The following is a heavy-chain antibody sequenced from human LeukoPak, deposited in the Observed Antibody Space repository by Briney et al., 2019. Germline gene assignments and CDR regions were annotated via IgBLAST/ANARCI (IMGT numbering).Heavy chain of an antibody. J-gene: IGHJ4*02. CDR1: GFTFSDHY. CDR3: ARDAADLAVAFDY. Sequence: GGSLRLSCAASGFTFSDHYMDWVRQAPGKGLEWVSSISSGSSYIFYADSMKVRFTISRDNAKNSLYLQMNSLRAEDTAVYYCARDAADLAVAFDYWGQGTLVTVSS. V-gene: IGHV3-21*01. D-gene: IGHD6-19*01. CDR2: ISSGSSYI.